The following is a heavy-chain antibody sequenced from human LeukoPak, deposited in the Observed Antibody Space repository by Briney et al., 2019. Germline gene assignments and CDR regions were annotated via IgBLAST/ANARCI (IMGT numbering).Heavy chain of an antibody. CDR3: ARFEVNYEDNRSSYYFDY. CDR2: IYPADSET. J-gene: IGHJ4*02. CDR1: GYAFASYW. D-gene: IGHD3-3*01. Sequence: GESLKISCRVSGYAFASYWIGWVRQVPGKGLEWMGIIYPADSETKSSPSFQGQVTFSADKSINTAYLQWTSLKASDTAMYYCARFEVNYEDNRSSYYFDYWGQGTLVTVFS. V-gene: IGHV5-51*01.